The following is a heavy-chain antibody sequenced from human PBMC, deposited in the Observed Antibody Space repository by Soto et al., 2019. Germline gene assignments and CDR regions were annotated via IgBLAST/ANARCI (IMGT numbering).Heavy chain of an antibody. V-gene: IGHV3-21*01. CDR2: ISSNSAYI. J-gene: IGHJ5*01. Sequence: GGSLRLSCAASGFTFRSFTMNWVRQAPGKGLEWVSTISSNSAYIYYTDALRGRFTISRDNAKNSLHLQMNSLRAEDTAVYYCTRDASRESSARGWFAFWGQGTLVTVSS. CDR3: TRDASRESSARGWFAF. CDR1: GFTFRSFT. D-gene: IGHD6-25*01.